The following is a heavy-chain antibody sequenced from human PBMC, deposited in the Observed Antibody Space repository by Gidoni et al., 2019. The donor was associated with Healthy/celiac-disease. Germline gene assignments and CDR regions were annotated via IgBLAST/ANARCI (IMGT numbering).Heavy chain of an antibody. CDR2: IYHSGST. CDR1: GYSISSGYY. CDR3: ARVRREDDAFDI. D-gene: IGHD1-26*01. J-gene: IGHJ3*02. Sequence: QVQLQESGPGLVKPSATLSLTCAVSGYSISSGYYWGWIRQPPGKGLEWIGSIYHSGSTYYNPSLKSRVTISVDTSKNQFSLKLSSVTAADTAVYYCARVRREDDAFDIWGQGTMVTVSS. V-gene: IGHV4-38-2*01.